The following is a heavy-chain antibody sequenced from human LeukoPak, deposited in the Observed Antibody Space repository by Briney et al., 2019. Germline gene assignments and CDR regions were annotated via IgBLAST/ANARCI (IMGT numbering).Heavy chain of an antibody. D-gene: IGHD5-18*01. Sequence: TGGSLRLSCAASGFTFSSYAMSWVRQAPGKGLEWVAVISGSGGSTYYADSVKGRFTISRDNSKNTLYLQMNSLRAEDTAVYYCAKRFPYSYGYAYYFDYWGQGTLVTVSS. J-gene: IGHJ4*02. CDR2: ISGSGGST. V-gene: IGHV3-23*01. CDR3: AKRFPYSYGYAYYFDY. CDR1: GFTFSSYA.